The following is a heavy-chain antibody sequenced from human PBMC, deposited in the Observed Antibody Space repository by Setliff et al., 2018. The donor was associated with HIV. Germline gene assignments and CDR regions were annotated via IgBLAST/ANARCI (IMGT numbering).Heavy chain of an antibody. CDR2: MSPNSGHT. Sequence: ASVKVSCKASGYTFTSYDINWVRQATGQGLEWMGWMSPNSGHTNYAQNFQGRVTMTMDASITTVYMELSRLTSDDTAVYYCVRQDILTSYYMFDYWGQGTLVTVSS. J-gene: IGHJ4*02. CDR1: GYTFTSYD. V-gene: IGHV1-8*01. CDR3: VRQDILTSYYMFDY. D-gene: IGHD3-9*01.